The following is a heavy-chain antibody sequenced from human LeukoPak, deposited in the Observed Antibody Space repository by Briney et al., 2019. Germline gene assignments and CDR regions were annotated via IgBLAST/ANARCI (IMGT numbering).Heavy chain of an antibody. J-gene: IGHJ4*02. CDR1: GFTFSSYA. CDR3: AKWPEGATPKFHH. CDR2: ISAGGHAT. D-gene: IGHD1-26*01. Sequence: PGGSLRLSCAASGFTFSSYAMSWVRQAPGKGLEAPGKGLEWVSTISAGGHATYYPDSVRGRFTISRDNSKSTLHLQMDSLRAEDSALYYCAKWPEGATPKFHHWGQGTLVTVSS. V-gene: IGHV3-23*01.